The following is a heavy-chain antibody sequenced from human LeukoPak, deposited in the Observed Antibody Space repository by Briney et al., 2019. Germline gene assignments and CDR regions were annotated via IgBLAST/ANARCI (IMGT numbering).Heavy chain of an antibody. CDR1: GFTFSSYA. Sequence: GGSLRLSCAASGFTFSSYAMHWVRQAPGKGLEWVAVISYDGSNKYYADSVKGRFTISRDNSENTLYLQMNSLRAEDTAVYYCARSGYSSGWYLLGYFDYWGQGTLVTVSS. CDR2: ISYDGSNK. CDR3: ARSGYSSGWYLLGYFDY. V-gene: IGHV3-30*04. D-gene: IGHD6-19*01. J-gene: IGHJ4*02.